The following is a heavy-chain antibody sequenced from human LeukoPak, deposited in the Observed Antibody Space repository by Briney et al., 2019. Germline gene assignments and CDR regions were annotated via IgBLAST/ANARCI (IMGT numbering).Heavy chain of an antibody. D-gene: IGHD4/OR15-4a*01. J-gene: IGHJ4*02. CDR3: ARDSNYTPDY. V-gene: IGHV1-18*01. Sequence: ASVKVSCKASGYPFTSFGISWVRQAPGQGLEWMGGIKGDGYNPHYTQKLQGRVTVTTDTSTSTAYMELRSLTSDDTAMYYCARDSNYTPDYWGQGTLVAVSS. CDR1: GYPFTSFG. CDR2: IKGDGYNP.